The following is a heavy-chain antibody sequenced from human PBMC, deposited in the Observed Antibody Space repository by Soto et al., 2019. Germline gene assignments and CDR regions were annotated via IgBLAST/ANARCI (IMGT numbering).Heavy chain of an antibody. CDR1: GFTFSSYW. CDR2: INSDGSST. CDR3: ARDPPPADYYDSSGYYYNYYYYGMDV. J-gene: IGHJ6*02. D-gene: IGHD3-22*01. V-gene: IGHV3-74*01. Sequence: GGSLRLSCAASGFTFSSYWMHWVRQAPGKGLVWVSRINSDGSSTSYADSVKGRFTISRDNAKNTLDLQMNSLRAEDTAVYYCARDPPPADYYDSSGYYYNYYYYGMDVWGQGTTVTVSS.